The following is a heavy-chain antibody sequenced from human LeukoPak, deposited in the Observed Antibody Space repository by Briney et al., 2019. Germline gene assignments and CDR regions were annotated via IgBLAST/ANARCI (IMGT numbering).Heavy chain of an antibody. J-gene: IGHJ4*02. V-gene: IGHV3-23*01. CDR3: AKDRAYGDYGVYYFDY. CDR2: ISGSGGST. D-gene: IGHD4-17*01. CDR1: GFTSFSGHW. Sequence: GGSLRLSCTVSGFTSFSGHWMNWVRQAPGKGLEWVSAISGSGGSTYYADSVKGRFTISRDNSKNTLYLQMNSLRAEDTAVYYCAKDRAYGDYGVYYFDYWGQGTLVTVSS.